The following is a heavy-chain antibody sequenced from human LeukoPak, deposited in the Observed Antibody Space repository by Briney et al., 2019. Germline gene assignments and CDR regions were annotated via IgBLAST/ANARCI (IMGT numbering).Heavy chain of an antibody. CDR1: GFTFSSYS. Sequence: PGGSLRPSCAASGFTFSSYSMNWVRQAPGKGLEWVSSISSSSSYIYYADSVKGRFTISRDNAKNSLYLQMNSLRAEDTAVYYCARVSGSGSYQLDYWGQGTLVTVSS. V-gene: IGHV3-21*01. J-gene: IGHJ4*02. D-gene: IGHD3-10*01. CDR3: ARVSGSGSYQLDY. CDR2: ISSSSSYI.